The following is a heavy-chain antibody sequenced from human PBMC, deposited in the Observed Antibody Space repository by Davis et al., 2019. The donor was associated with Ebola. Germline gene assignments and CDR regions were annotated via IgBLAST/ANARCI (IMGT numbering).Heavy chain of an antibody. CDR1: GGSISSHY. J-gene: IGHJ4*02. D-gene: IGHD3-22*01. CDR3: ARATKSDYYDSSGYYYPSPFDY. Sequence: PSETLSLTCTASGGSISSHYWSWIRQPPGKGLEWIGHIYTSGSTNYNPSLKSRVTISVDTSKNQFSLNLSSVTAADTAVYYCARATKSDYYDSSGYYYPSPFDYWGQGTLVTVSS. CDR2: IYTSGST. V-gene: IGHV4-4*08.